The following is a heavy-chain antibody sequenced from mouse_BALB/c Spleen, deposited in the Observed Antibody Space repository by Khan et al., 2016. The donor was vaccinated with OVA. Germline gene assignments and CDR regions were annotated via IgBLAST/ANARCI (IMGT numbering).Heavy chain of an antibody. J-gene: IGHJ4*01. CDR2: INPKNGVT. Sequence: VQLKQSGPELVKPGASVKISCKTSGYTFTEYTLHWVKQSHGKSLEWIGVINPKNGVTSYNQKFKGKATLTVDKSSSTAYMEFRSLTSEDSAVYYCSRDAGGYWGQGTSVTVSS. V-gene: IGHV1-18*01. CDR1: GYTFTEYT. CDR3: SRDAGGY.